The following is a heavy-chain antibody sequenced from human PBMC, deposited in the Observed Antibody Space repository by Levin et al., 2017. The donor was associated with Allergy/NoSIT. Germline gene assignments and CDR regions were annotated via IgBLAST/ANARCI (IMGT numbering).Heavy chain of an antibody. CDR3: ARNRIVVAGGNDYYYGMDV. Sequence: SETLSLTCTVSGGSVSSGTYYWSWIRQPPGKGLEWIGYINYRGSTKYNPSLKSRVTISVYTSKNEFSLKLSSVTAADTAVYYCARNRIVVAGGNDYYYGMDVWGQGTTVTVSS. CDR2: INYRGST. V-gene: IGHV4-61*01. D-gene: IGHD6-19*01. CDR1: GGSVSSGTYY. J-gene: IGHJ6*02.